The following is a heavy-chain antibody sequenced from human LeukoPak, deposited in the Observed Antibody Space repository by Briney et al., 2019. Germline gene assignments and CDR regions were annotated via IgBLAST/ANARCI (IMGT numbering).Heavy chain of an antibody. J-gene: IGHJ4*02. CDR2: ISHVGGNE. Sequence: GGALRVSRVGSVFTFSSYGMQWVRQAPGKGLEWVAVISHVGGNEYSADSVKGRFTIPRDNSRNMLYLQMNSLRAEDTAVYYCAKDLYPYGSGSYLGYWGQGTLVTVSS. CDR3: AKDLYPYGSGSYLGY. V-gene: IGHV3-30*18. D-gene: IGHD3-10*01. CDR1: VFTFSSYG.